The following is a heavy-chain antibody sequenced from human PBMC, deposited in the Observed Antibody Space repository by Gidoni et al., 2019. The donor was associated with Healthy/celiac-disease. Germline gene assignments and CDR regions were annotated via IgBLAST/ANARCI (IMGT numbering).Heavy chain of an antibody. CDR1: GGSVSSGSYY. J-gene: IGHJ1*01. Sequence: QVQLQESGPGLVKPSETLSLTCTVAGGSVSSGSYYWSWIRQPPGKGLEWIGYIYYSGSTNYNPSLKSRVTISVDTSKNQFSLKLSSVTAADTAVYYCARELGDLHPRYFQHWGQGTLVTVSS. CDR2: IYYSGST. D-gene: IGHD3-16*01. CDR3: ARELGDLHPRYFQH. V-gene: IGHV4-61*01.